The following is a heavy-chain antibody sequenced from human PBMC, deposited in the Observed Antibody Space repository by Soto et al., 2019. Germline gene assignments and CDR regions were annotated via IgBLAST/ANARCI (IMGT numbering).Heavy chain of an antibody. V-gene: IGHV3-9*01. CDR1: GFTFHNYA. CDR3: EKGHHSLWYYFDN. J-gene: IGHJ4*02. CDR2: ISWNSGHI. D-gene: IGHD1-20*01. Sequence: EVQLVESGGGLVQPGRSLRLSCAVSGFTFHNYAMHWVRQAPGKGLEWVSCISWNSGHIAYADSVKGRVTISRDNTKNFLYMKKNSLRLEDTALYYCEKGHHSLWYYFDNWGQGTL.